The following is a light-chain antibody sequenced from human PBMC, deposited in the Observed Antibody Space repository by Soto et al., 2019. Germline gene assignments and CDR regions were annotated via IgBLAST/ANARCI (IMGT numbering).Light chain of an antibody. Sequence: QSALAQPASVSGSPGQSITISCAGSSRDIGGYDFVSWYQQHPGEVPKLIIFDVSDRPSGVSDRFSGSKSGDTASLTISGLQVDDEADYYCSSFSNSDTPYVFGTGTKLTVL. CDR2: DVS. V-gene: IGLV2-14*03. CDR3: SSFSNSDTPYV. CDR1: SRDIGGYDF. J-gene: IGLJ1*01.